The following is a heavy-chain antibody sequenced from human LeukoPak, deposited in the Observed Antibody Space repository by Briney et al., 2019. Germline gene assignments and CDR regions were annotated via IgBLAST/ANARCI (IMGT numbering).Heavy chain of an antibody. Sequence: SETLSPTCTVSGGSVSSENSYWNWLRQPAGKGLEWIGRIYADGSSTYNPSLKSRVTISVDTSKNQFSLRLTSMTAADTAVYYCARGYYYRGWGQGTLVTVSS. CDR2: IYADGSS. J-gene: IGHJ4*02. V-gene: IGHV4-61*02. CDR1: GGSVSSENSY. D-gene: IGHD3-10*01. CDR3: ARGYYYRG.